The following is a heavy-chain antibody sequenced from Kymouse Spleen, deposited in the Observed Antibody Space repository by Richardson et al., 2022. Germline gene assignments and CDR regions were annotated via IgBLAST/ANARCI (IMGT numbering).Heavy chain of an antibody. CDR1: GGSISSSSYY. CDR3: ARHGYSSGWSYYYYYYGMDV. D-gene: IGHD6-19*01. V-gene: IGHV4-39*01. J-gene: IGHJ6*02. CDR2: IYYSGST. Sequence: QLQLQESGPGLVKPSETLSLTCTVSGGSISSSSYYWGWIRQPPGKGLEWIGSIYYSGSTYYNPSLKSRVTISVDTSKNQFSLKLSSVTAADTAVYYCARHGYSSGWSYYYYYYGMDVWGQGTTVTVSS.